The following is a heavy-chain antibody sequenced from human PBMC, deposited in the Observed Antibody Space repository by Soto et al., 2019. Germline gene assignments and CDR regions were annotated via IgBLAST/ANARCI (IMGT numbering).Heavy chain of an antibody. CDR1: GFVFTNFW. CDR2: IKQDGSEK. CDR3: ARDLVVVPADYGMDV. D-gene: IGHD2-2*01. V-gene: IGHV3-7*03. J-gene: IGHJ6*02. Sequence: HPGGSLRLSCEASGFVFTNFWMHWVRHVPGKGLEWVANIKQDGSEKYYVDSVKGRFTISRDNAKNSLYLQMNTLRAEDTAVYYCARDLVVVPADYGMDVWGQGTTVTVSS.